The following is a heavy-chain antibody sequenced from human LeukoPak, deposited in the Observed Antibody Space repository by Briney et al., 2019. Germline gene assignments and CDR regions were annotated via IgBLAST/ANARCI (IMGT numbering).Heavy chain of an antibody. CDR2: INHSGST. D-gene: IGHD3-22*01. CDR1: GGSFSGYY. J-gene: IGHJ4*02. Sequence: SETLSLTCAVYGGSFSGYYWSWIRQPPGKGLEWIGEINHSGSTNYNPSLKSRVTISVDTSKNQFSLKLSSVTAADTAVYYCARHAYDSSGYPIDPYFDYWGQGTLVTVSS. V-gene: IGHV4-34*01. CDR3: ARHAYDSSGYPIDPYFDY.